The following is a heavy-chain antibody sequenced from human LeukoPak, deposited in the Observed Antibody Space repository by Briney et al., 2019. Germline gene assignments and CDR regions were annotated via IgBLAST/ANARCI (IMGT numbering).Heavy chain of an antibody. CDR1: GYTFTSYD. D-gene: IGHD6-6*01. Sequence: APVRVSCKASGYTFTSYDINWVRQATGQGLEWMGWMNPNSGNTGYAQKFQGRVTMTRNTSISTAYMELSSLRSEDTAVYYCARGQEQLVLYYYYYMDVWGKGTTVTVSS. CDR3: ARGQEQLVLYYYYYMDV. V-gene: IGHV1-8*01. CDR2: MNPNSGNT. J-gene: IGHJ6*03.